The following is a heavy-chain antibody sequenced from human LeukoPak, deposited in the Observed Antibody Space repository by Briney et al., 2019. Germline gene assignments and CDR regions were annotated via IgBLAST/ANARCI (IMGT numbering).Heavy chain of an antibody. J-gene: IGHJ6*03. Sequence: SETLSLTCAVYGESFSGYYWTWVRQPPGKGLEWIGDINHSGRTTYNPSLKSRFIISVDTSKNLFSLNLTSVTAADTAVYYCTRPWQRRYYMDVWGKGTTVAVSS. CDR1: GESFSGYY. CDR3: TRPWQRRYYMDV. V-gene: IGHV4-34*01. CDR2: INHSGRT.